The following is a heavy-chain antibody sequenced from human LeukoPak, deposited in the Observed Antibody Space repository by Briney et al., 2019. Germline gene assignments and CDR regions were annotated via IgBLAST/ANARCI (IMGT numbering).Heavy chain of an antibody. J-gene: IGHJ3*02. CDR3: ARFQSKMGSDAFDI. D-gene: IGHD5-24*01. CDR1: GGSFSGYY. Sequence: SETLSLTCAVYGGSFSGYYWSWIRQPPGKGLEWIGEINHSGSTNYNPSLKSRVTISVDTSKNQFSLKLSSVTAADTAVYYCARFQSKMGSDAFDIWGQGTMVTVSS. V-gene: IGHV4-34*01. CDR2: INHSGST.